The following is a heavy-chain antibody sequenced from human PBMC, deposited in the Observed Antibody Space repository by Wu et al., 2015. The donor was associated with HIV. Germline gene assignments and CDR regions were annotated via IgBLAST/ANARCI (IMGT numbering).Heavy chain of an antibody. D-gene: IGHD6-19*01. Sequence: QVHLVQFGGEVKKPGSSVKVTCKASGDGFTSYAVSWVRQAPGQGLEWMGGINPLFGTTKFAQKFQGRLTITTDELRTTAYMDLSNLRSEDTAVYYCASPRSPGFSSAWPTYFDYWGQGTLVTVSS. V-gene: IGHV1-69*05. CDR3: ASPRSPGFSSAWPTYFDY. CDR1: GDGFTSYA. CDR2: INPLFGTT. J-gene: IGHJ4*02.